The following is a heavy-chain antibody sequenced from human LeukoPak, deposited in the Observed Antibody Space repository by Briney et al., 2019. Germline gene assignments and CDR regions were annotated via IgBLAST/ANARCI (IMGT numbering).Heavy chain of an antibody. CDR2: IYYSGST. Sequence: SQTLSLTCTVSGGSISSGDYYWSWIRQPPGKGLEWIGYIYYSGSTYYNPSLKSRVTISVDTSKNQFSLRLRSVTAADTAVYYCARFSFSPYYFDSWGQGTPVTVSS. V-gene: IGHV4-30-4*01. CDR3: ARFSFSPYYFDS. CDR1: GGSISSGDYY. J-gene: IGHJ4*02. D-gene: IGHD3-3*01.